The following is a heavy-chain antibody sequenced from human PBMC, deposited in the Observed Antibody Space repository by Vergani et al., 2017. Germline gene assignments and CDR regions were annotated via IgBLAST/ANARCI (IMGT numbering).Heavy chain of an antibody. CDR1: GNSLTELT. V-gene: IGHV1-24*01. CDR2: FDPENGEV. D-gene: IGHD3-22*01. Sequence: QVQLVQSGSEVRKRGASVKVSCQVSGNSLTELTIHWVRQAPGKGLEWMGGFDPENGEVTFAHHIQGRVTMTEDRSTDTAYMELSSLRPEDTALYYCAIVPDYYDSSGYYFHYWGPGTL. J-gene: IGHJ4*01. CDR3: AIVPDYYDSSGYYFHY.